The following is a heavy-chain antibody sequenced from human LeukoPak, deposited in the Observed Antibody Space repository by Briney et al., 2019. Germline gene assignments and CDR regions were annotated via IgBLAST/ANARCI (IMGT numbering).Heavy chain of an antibody. CDR2: INHRGTT. CDR1: GESLSPYY. V-gene: IGHV4-34*01. J-gene: IGHJ4*02. D-gene: IGHD2-2*01. CDR3: ARGGGVEVPADY. Sequence: SETLSLTCAVYGESLSPYYWSWIRQPPGKGLEWIGEINHRGTTNYNPSLKSRLTISVDTSKNQFSLNLNSVTAADTAVYYCARGGGVEVPADYWGQGILVTVSS.